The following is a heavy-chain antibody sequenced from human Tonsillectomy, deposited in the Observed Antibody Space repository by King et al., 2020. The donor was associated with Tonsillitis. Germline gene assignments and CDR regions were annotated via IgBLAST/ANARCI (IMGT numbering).Heavy chain of an antibody. CDR2: ISSSSSHI. CDR3: ARGYCRGGTFSDDGTYFDY. J-gene: IGHJ4*02. D-gene: IGHD2-15*01. Sequence: VQLVESGGGLVKPGGSLRLSCAASGFIFSSYSMNWVRQAPGKGLEWVSSISSSSSHIYYADSVKGRFTISRDNAKNSLYLQMNGLRAEDTAMYYCARGYCRGGTFSDDGTYFDYWGQGTLVTVSS. V-gene: IGHV3-21*01. CDR1: GFIFSSYS.